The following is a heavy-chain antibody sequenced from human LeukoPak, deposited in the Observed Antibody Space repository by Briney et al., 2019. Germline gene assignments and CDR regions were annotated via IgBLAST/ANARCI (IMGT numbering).Heavy chain of an antibody. CDR2: ISHSGST. V-gene: IGHV4-34*01. J-gene: IGHJ2*01. CDR3: ARASYSSSSGAWYFDL. CDR1: GGSFSGYY. D-gene: IGHD6-6*01. Sequence: SETLSLTCAVYGGSFSGYYWSWIRQPPGKGLEWIGEISHSGSTNYNPSLKSRVTISVDTSKNQFSLKLSSVTAADTAVYYCARASYSSSSGAWYFDLWGRGTLVTVSS.